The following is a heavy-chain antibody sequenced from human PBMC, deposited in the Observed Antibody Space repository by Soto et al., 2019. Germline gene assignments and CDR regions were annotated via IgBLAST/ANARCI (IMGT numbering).Heavy chain of an antibody. J-gene: IGHJ3*02. Sequence: SETLSLTCAVSGGSISSSNWGSWVRQPPGKRREWIGEIYHSGSTTYNPSLKSRVTRAVDKSKKQFSLKRSSVTAADAAVYYGARVRAGILHDAFDIWGQGTMVTVSS. CDR3: ARVRAGILHDAFDI. V-gene: IGHV4-4*02. CDR1: GGSISSSNW. CDR2: IYHSGST. D-gene: IGHD2-15*01.